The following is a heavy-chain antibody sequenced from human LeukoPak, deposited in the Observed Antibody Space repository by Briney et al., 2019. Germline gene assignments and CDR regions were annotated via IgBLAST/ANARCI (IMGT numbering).Heavy chain of an antibody. D-gene: IGHD2-21*01. CDR3: ARVRAAYCGGDCYTLDY. Sequence: PSQTLSLTCTVSGGSINSGSYYWSWIRQPAGKGLEWIGRIYTSGSTNYNPSLKSRVTISVDTSKNQFSLKLSSVTAADTAVYYCARVRAAYCGGDCYTLDYWGQGTLVTVSS. V-gene: IGHV4-61*02. CDR1: GGSINSGSYY. CDR2: IYTSGST. J-gene: IGHJ4*02.